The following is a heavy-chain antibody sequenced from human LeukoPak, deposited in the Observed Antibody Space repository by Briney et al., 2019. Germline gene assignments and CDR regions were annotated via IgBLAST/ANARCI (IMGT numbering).Heavy chain of an antibody. J-gene: IGHJ4*02. CDR1: GFTFSIYA. V-gene: IGHV3-23*01. CDR3: AKDKGYSFDC. Sequence: GGSLRLSCAASGFTFSIYAMSWVRQAPGKGLEWVSSTSGNGYKTYYADSVKGRFTISRDNSKNTLFLQMNSLRAEDTAVYYCAKDKGYSFDCWGQGTLVTVSS. D-gene: IGHD3-22*01. CDR2: TSGNGYKT.